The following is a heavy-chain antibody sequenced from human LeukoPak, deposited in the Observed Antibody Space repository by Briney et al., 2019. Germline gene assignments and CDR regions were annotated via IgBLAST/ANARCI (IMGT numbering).Heavy chain of an antibody. J-gene: IGHJ3*02. CDR1: GFTFSSYG. CDR3: AKAPHLLFHAFYI. Sequence: GGSLRLSCAASGFTFSSYGMHWVRQAPGKGLEWVAVIWYDGSNKYYADSVKGRFTISRDNSKNTLYLQMNSLRAEDTAVYYCAKAPHLLFHAFYICVQGTLITVS. V-gene: IGHV3-33*06. D-gene: IGHD2/OR15-2a*01. CDR2: IWYDGSNK.